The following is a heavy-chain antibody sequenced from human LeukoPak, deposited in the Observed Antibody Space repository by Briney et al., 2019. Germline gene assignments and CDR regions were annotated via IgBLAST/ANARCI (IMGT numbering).Heavy chain of an antibody. CDR1: GFTFSSYC. D-gene: IGHD3-9*01. CDR2: ISSSSSYI. V-gene: IGHV3-21*01. Sequence: GGSLRLSCAPSGFTFSSYCMNWVRQAPGKGLEWVSSISSSSSYIYYADSVKGRFTISRDNAKNSLYLQMNSLRAEDTAVYYCAREDYDILTGYSPLDYWGQGTLVTVSS. J-gene: IGHJ4*02. CDR3: AREDYDILTGYSPLDY.